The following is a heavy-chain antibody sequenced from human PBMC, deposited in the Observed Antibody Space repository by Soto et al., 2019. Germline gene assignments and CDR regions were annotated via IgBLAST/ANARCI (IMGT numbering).Heavy chain of an antibody. CDR1: GYTFTNYD. J-gene: IGHJ6*02. CDR3: ARVRVSVTIFGATRHYYYGMDV. D-gene: IGHD3-3*01. V-gene: IGHV1-8*01. Sequence: QVQLVQSGAEVKKPGASVKVSCKASGYTFTNYDINWVRQATGHGLEWMGWVNPNSGDVGYAQKFQGRVTMTRNTSIPTAYRDLSSLRSEDTAVYYCARVRVSVTIFGATRHYYYGMDVWGQGTTVTVSS. CDR2: VNPNSGDV.